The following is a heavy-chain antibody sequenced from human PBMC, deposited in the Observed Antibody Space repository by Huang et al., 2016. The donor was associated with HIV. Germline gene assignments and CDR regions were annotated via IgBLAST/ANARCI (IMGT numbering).Heavy chain of an antibody. D-gene: IGHD5-12*01. CDR1: GFSFSNYA. V-gene: IGHV3-30-3*01. Sequence: QGQLVESGGGVVRPGRSLRLSCAASGFSFSNYAMHWVRQAPGKRLEWVTFISKYGTTTYYANSVKGRFTISRDNFKNTLYLQMNRLRGDDTAVYYCTREYTVAGAFDIWGQGTMVTVSS. J-gene: IGHJ3*02. CDR3: TREYTVAGAFDI. CDR2: ISKYGTTT.